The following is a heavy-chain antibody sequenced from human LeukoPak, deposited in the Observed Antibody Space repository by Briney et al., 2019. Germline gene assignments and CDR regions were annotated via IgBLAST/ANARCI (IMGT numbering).Heavy chain of an antibody. V-gene: IGHV4-4*07. J-gene: IGHJ4*02. CDR2: INTSGST. CDR1: GDSISSYY. CDR3: ARVLPVPYLLDA. D-gene: IGHD3-10*02. Sequence: SETLSPTCSVSGDSISSYYWTWIRQPAGKGLEWIGRINTSGSTNYNPSLKSRVTMSVDTSKNQFSLNLSSVTAADTAVYSCARVLPVPYLLDAWGRGTQVTVSS.